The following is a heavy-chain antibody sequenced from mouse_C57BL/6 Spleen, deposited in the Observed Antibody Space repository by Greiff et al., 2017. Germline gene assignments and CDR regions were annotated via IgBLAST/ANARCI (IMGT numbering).Heavy chain of an antibody. V-gene: IGHV1-54*01. D-gene: IGHD2-5*01. CDR1: GYAFTNYL. Sequence: QVQLQQSGAELVRPGTSVKVSCKASGYAFTNYLIEWVKQRPGQGLEWIGMINPGSGGTNYNEKFKGKATLTADKSSSTAYMQLSSLTSEDSAVYICERDSNYPFDYWGQGTTLTVSS. CDR2: INPGSGGT. J-gene: IGHJ2*01. CDR3: ERDSNYPFDY.